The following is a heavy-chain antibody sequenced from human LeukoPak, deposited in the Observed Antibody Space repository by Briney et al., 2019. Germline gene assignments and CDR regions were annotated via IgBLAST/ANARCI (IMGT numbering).Heavy chain of an antibody. J-gene: IGHJ6*02. D-gene: IGHD3-10*01. CDR2: IYYSGST. CDR3: ASAGDYYYGMDV. V-gene: IGHV4-59*01. CDR1: GGSISSYY. Sequence: SETLSLTCTVSGGSISSYYWSWIGQPPGKGLEWIGYIYYSGSTNYNPSLKSRVTISVDTSKNQFSLKLSSVTAADTAVYYCASAGDYYYGMDVWGHGTTVTVSS.